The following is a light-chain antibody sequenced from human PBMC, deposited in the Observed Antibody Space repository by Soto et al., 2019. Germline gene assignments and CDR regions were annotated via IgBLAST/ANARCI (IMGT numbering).Light chain of an antibody. V-gene: IGKV3-11*01. CDR3: QHRANWPPFT. CDR2: AAS. J-gene: IGKJ3*01. Sequence: EIVLTQSPATLSLSPGERATLSCRASQSVTNYLAWYQQKPGQSPRLLIYAASNRATGIPARFSGSGSGTDFTLTISSLEPEDFAVYYCQHRANWPPFTFGPETKVDIK. CDR1: QSVTNY.